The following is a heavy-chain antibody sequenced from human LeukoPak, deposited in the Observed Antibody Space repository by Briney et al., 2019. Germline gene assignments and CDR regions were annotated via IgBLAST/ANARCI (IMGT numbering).Heavy chain of an antibody. J-gene: IGHJ6*02. V-gene: IGHV4-34*01. CDR1: GGSFSGYY. D-gene: IGHD3-22*01. CDR3: ARDTDDSSGYYSHRGYYGMDV. Sequence: SETLSLTCAVYGGSFSGYYWSWIRRPPGKGLEWIGEINHSGSTNYNPSLKSRVTISVDTSKNQFSLKLSSVTAADTAVYYCARDTDDSSGYYSHRGYYGMDVWGHGATVTVSS. CDR2: INHSGST.